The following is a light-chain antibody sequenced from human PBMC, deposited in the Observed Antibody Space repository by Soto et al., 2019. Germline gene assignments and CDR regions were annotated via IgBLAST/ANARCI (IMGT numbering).Light chain of an antibody. CDR1: QSISRQ. Sequence: DIQMTQSPSTLSASVGDRVSITCRASQSISRQLAWYQQKPGKAPNLLIYQASNLETGVPSRFTGSGSGTEFTLTMSSLQPDGLATYYCLQYQSYWTFGQGTKVEVK. J-gene: IGKJ1*01. CDR2: QAS. V-gene: IGKV1-5*03. CDR3: LQYQSYWT.